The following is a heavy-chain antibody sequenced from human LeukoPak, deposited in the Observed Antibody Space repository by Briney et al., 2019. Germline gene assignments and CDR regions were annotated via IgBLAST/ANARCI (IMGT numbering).Heavy chain of an antibody. D-gene: IGHD2-2*02. CDR3: AKSFGIVVVPAAIVYFDY. V-gene: IGHV3-23*01. Sequence: GGSLRLSCAASGFTFSSYAMSWVRQAPGKGLEWVSAISGSGGSTYYADSVKGRFTISRDNSKNTLYLQMNSLRAEDTAVYYCAKSFGIVVVPAAIVYFDYWGQGTLVTASS. CDR1: GFTFSSYA. J-gene: IGHJ4*02. CDR2: ISGSGGST.